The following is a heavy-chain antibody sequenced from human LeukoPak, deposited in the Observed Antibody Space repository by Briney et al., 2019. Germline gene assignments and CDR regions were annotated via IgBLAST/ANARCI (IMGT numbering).Heavy chain of an antibody. V-gene: IGHV4-61*02. D-gene: IGHD3-22*01. J-gene: IGHJ4*02. CDR3: ARDIYYDSSGYYGSVY. CDR2: IYTSGST. Sequence: SETLSLTCTVSGGSISSGSYYWSWIRQPAGKGLEWIGRIYTSGSTNYNPSLKSRVTISVDTSKNQFSLKLSSVTAADTAVYYCARDIYYDSSGYYGSVYWGQGTLVTVSS. CDR1: GGSISSGSYY.